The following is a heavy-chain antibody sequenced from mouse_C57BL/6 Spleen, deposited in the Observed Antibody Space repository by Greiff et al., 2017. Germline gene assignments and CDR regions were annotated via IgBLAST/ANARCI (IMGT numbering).Heavy chain of an antibody. D-gene: IGHD4-1*01. V-gene: IGHV1-69*01. CDR3: ARRWDGDGMDY. J-gene: IGHJ4*01. Sequence: QVQLQQPGAELVMPGASVKLSCKASGYTFTSYWMHWVKQRPGQGLEWIGEIDPSDSSTNYNQQFKGKSTLTVDKSSSTAYMQLSSLTSEDSAVYYCARRWDGDGMDYGGQGTSVTVSS. CDR2: IDPSDSST. CDR1: GYTFTSYW.